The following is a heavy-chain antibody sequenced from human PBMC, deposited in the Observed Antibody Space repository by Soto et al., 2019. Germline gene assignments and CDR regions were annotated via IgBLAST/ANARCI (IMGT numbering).Heavy chain of an antibody. D-gene: IGHD3-10*01. Sequence: QLQLQESGPGLVKPSETLSLTCTVSGGSISSSSYYWGWIRQPPGKGLEWIGSIYYSGSTYYNPSLKSRVTISVDTSKNQFSLKLSSVTAADTAVYYCARKDGSGSYYQHDYWGQGTLVTVSS. CDR1: GGSISSSSYY. CDR3: ARKDGSGSYYQHDY. CDR2: IYYSGST. V-gene: IGHV4-39*01. J-gene: IGHJ4*02.